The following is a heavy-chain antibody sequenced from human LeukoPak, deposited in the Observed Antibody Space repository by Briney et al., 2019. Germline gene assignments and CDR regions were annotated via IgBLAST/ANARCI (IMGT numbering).Heavy chain of an antibody. CDR3: WGLLRLDY. V-gene: IGHV3-48*03. CDR2: ISSSGSTI. D-gene: IGHD3-22*01. CDR1: GFTFSSYE. J-gene: IGHJ4*02. Sequence: GGSLRLSCAASGFTFSSYEMNWVRQAPGKGLEWVSYISSSGSTIYYADSVKGRFTISRDNAKSSLYLQMNSLRAEDTAVYYCWGLLRLDYWGQGTLVTVSS.